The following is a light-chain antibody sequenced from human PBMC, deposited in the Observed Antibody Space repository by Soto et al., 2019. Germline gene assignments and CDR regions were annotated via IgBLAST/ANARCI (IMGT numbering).Light chain of an antibody. CDR1: SSDVGTYNL. CDR2: EGS. J-gene: IGLJ1*01. Sequence: QSALTQPASVSGSPGQSITISYTGTSSDVGTYNLVSWYQQHPRKAPKLMIYEGSKRPSGVSNRFSGSKSGNTASLTISGLQAEDEADYYCCSYAGSNTYVFGTGTKLTVL. V-gene: IGLV2-23*01. CDR3: CSYAGSNTYV.